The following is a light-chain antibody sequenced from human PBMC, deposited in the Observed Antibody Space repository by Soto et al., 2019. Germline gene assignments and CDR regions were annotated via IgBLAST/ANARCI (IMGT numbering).Light chain of an antibody. CDR3: SSYTSTSTPCV. V-gene: IGLV2-14*01. CDR2: EVS. J-gene: IGLJ1*01. CDR1: SSDVGGYNY. Sequence: QSVLTQPASVSGSPGQSITISCTGTSSDVGGYNYVSWYQLHPGKALKLIIYEVSHRPSGASNHFSGYRSGNTASLTISGLQAEDEADYYCSSYTSTSTPCVFGTGTKVTVL.